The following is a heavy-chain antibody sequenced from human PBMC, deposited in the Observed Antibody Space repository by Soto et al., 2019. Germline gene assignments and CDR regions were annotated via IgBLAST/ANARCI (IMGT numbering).Heavy chain of an antibody. V-gene: IGHV3-23*01. CDR2: ISGSGGST. J-gene: IGHJ3*02. CDR3: AKDSFVPPYYDFWSGYYTGDAFDI. Sequence: EVQLLESGGGLVQPGGSVRLSCAASGFTFSSYAMSWVRQAPGKGLEWVSAISGSGGSTYYADSVKGRFTISRDNSKNTLYLQTNSLRAEDTAVYYCAKDSFVPPYYDFWSGYYTGDAFDIWGQGTMVTVSS. D-gene: IGHD3-3*01. CDR1: GFTFSSYA.